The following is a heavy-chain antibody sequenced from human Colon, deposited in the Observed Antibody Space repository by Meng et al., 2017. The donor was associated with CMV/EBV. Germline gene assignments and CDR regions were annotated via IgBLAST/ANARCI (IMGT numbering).Heavy chain of an antibody. CDR1: LGSFNAYY. J-gene: IGHJ4*02. CDR2: LNHSGST. CDR3: ARGRNGWLLPLDS. V-gene: IGHV4-34*01. D-gene: IGHD3-3*01. Sequence: VQLELLGDGLLTPSDTLALTCACSLGSFNAYYLTWTRQSPGKGLEWIGELNHSGSTNYNPSLKSRVTISIDTSKRHFSLRLTSVTAADTAVYYCARGRNGWLLPLDSWGQGTLVTASS.